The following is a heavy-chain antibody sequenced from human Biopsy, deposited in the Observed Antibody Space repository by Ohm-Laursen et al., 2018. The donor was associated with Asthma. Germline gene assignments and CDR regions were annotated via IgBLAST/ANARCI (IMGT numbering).Heavy chain of an antibody. J-gene: IGHJ6*02. Sequence: GASVTVSCKTSGYTFNSAGISWVRQAPGQGLEWMGWISVYNGNTKVAQKLQDRVTMITDTSTSTAYMELRSLRSDDTAVYFCARAGDYSHYYGMDVWGQGTTVTVS. CDR1: GYTFNSAG. CDR3: ARAGDYSHYYGMDV. CDR2: ISVYNGNT. V-gene: IGHV1-18*01. D-gene: IGHD3-10*01.